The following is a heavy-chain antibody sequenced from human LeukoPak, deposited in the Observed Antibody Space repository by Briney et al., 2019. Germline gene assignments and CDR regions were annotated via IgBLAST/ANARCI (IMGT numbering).Heavy chain of an antibody. CDR3: ARGEDTAGDYFDY. CDR2: IYYSGST. CDR1: GGSISSSIYY. V-gene: IGHV4-39*07. J-gene: IGHJ4*02. D-gene: IGHD5-18*01. Sequence: SETLSLTCTVSGGSISSSIYYWGWIRQPPGKGLEWIGSIYYSGSTYYNPSLKSRVTISVDTSKNQFSLKLSSVTAADTAVYYCARGEDTAGDYFDYWGQGTLVTVSS.